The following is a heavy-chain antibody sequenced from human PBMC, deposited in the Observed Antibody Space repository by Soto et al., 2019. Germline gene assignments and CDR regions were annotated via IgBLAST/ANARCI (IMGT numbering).Heavy chain of an antibody. J-gene: IGHJ4*02. CDR2: ISSDGSNK. CDR3: ARDKFSACLPEDFYLDY. Sequence: QVQLVGSGGGVVQPGRSLSLSCAASGFTFSSYAMHWVRQAQGKGLAWVAVISSDGSNKYYADSVNCRFTISRDKSKNALYLEMNSLSAEDTAVYYCARDKFSACLPEDFYLDYWGQGTLVTDSS. D-gene: IGHD3-3*01. CDR1: GFTFSSYA. V-gene: IGHV3-30*14.